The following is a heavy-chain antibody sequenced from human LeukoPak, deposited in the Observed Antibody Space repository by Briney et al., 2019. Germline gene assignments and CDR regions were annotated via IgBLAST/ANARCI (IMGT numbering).Heavy chain of an antibody. CDR1: GFTFSGSA. D-gene: IGHD5-18*01. CDR3: TRLRGYSYGDDY. CDR2: IRSKANSYAT. J-gene: IGHJ4*02. Sequence: GGSLRLSCAASGFTFSGSAMHWVRQASGKGLEWVGRIRSKANSYATAYAASVKGRFTISRDDSKNTAYLQMNSLKTEDTAVYYCTRLRGYSYGDDYWGQGTLVTVSS. V-gene: IGHV3-73*01.